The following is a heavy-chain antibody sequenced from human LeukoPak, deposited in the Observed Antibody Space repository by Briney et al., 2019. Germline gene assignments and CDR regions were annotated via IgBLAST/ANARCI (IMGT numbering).Heavy chain of an antibody. CDR2: ISAYNGNT. CDR3: AREREVRIEEEWFPGPRYYYYMDV. CDR1: GGTFSSYA. D-gene: IGHD3-3*01. Sequence: GSSVKVSCKASGGTFSSYAISWVRQAPGQGLEWMGWISAYNGNTNYAQKLQGRVTMTTDTSTSTAYMELRSLRSDDTAVYYCAREREVRIEEEWFPGPRYYYYMDVWGKGTTVTVSS. J-gene: IGHJ6*03. V-gene: IGHV1-18*01.